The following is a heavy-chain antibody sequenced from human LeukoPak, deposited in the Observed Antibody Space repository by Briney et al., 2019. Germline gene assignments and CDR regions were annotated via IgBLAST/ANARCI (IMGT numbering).Heavy chain of an antibody. D-gene: IGHD4-17*01. Sequence: GGSLRLSCAASGFTFSSYAMSWVRQAPGKGLEWVSAISGSGGSTYYADSVKGRFTISRDNSKNTLYLQMNSLRAKDTAVYYCAKVDRVGTVTTYDYWGQGTLVTVSS. V-gene: IGHV3-23*01. CDR1: GFTFSSYA. CDR3: AKVDRVGTVTTYDY. J-gene: IGHJ4*02. CDR2: ISGSGGST.